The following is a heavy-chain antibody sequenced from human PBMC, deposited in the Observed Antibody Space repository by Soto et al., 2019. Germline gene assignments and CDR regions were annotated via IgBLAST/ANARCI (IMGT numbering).Heavy chain of an antibody. CDR2: IDPSDSYT. CDR3: ARHLGSGYCSSTSCYSIGFKETLDY. CDR1: GYSFTSYW. D-gene: IGHD2-2*01. V-gene: IGHV5-10-1*01. J-gene: IGHJ4*02. Sequence: GESLKISCKGSGYSFTSYWISWVRQMPGKGLEWMGRIDPSDSYTNYSPSFQGHVTISADKSISTAYLQWSSLKASDTAMYYCARHLGSGYCSSTSCYSIGFKETLDYWGQGPLVTVSS.